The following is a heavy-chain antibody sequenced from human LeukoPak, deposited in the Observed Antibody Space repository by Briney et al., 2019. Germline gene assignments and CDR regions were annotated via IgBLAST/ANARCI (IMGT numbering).Heavy chain of an antibody. CDR1: GFSFSSYS. V-gene: IGHV3-21*01. Sequence: GGSLRLSCAGSGFSFSSYSVDRVRQAPGKGLERVSSITSSSSHIHYADSVKGRFTISRDNAKNSVYLQMDSLRAEDTAVYYCARVKTGATVTTFHYYCLDVWGVGTTVTVSS. J-gene: IGHJ6*03. CDR3: ARVKTGATVTTFHYYCLDV. CDR2: ITSSSSHI. D-gene: IGHD4-11*01.